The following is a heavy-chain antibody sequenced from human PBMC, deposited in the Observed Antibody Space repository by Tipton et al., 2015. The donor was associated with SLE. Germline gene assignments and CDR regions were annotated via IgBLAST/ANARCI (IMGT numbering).Heavy chain of an antibody. Sequence: TLSLTCAVYGGSFSGYYWSWIRQPPGKGLEWIGEINHSGSTNYNPPLKSRITISVDTSKNQFSLRLSSVTAAYTAVYYCARGRPRATQAWGGYYYYMDVWGKGTAVTVSS. J-gene: IGHJ6*03. V-gene: IGHV4-34*01. D-gene: IGHD3-16*01. CDR3: ARGRPRATQAWGGYYYYMDV. CDR2: INHSGST. CDR1: GGSFSGYY.